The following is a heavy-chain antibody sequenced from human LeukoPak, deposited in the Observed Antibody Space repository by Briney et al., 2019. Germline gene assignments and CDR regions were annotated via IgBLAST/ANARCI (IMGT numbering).Heavy chain of an antibody. CDR3: ARAIAVAGTSWFDP. CDR2: ISAYNGNT. Sequence: ASVKVSCKASGYTFTSYGISWVRQAPGQGLEWMGSISAYNGNTNYAQKLQGRVTMTTDTSTSTAYMELRSLRSDDTAVYYCARAIAVAGTSWFDPWGQGTLVTVSS. J-gene: IGHJ5*02. CDR1: GYTFTSYG. D-gene: IGHD6-19*01. V-gene: IGHV1-18*01.